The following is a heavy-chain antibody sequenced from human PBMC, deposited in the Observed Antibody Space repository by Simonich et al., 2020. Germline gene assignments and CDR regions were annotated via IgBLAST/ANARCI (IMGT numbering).Heavy chain of an antibody. Sequence: QVQLQESGPGLVKPSETLSLTCTVSGGPISSYYWSWIRQPPGKGLEWIGYIYCSGRTNYNPSLKSRVTISVDTSKNQFSLKLSSVTAADTAVYYCARHDRWLQFYFDYWGQGTLVTVSS. D-gene: IGHD5-12*01. J-gene: IGHJ4*02. V-gene: IGHV4-59*08. CDR3: ARHDRWLQFYFDY. CDR2: IYCSGRT. CDR1: GGPISSYY.